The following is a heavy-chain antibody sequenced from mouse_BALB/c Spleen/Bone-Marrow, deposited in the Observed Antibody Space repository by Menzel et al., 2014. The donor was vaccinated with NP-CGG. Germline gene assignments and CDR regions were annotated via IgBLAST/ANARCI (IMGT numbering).Heavy chain of an antibody. V-gene: IGHV5-17*02. CDR3: ARSGSSSGHFDY. D-gene: IGHD1-1*01. Sequence: DVKLVESGGGLVQPGGSRKLSCAASGFTFSSFGMHWVRQAPEKGLEWVAYISSGSSTVYYADKVMGRFTISRDNPKNTLFLQMTSLRSEDTAMYYCARSGSSSGHFDYWGQGTTLTVSS. CDR1: GFTFSSFG. CDR2: ISSGSSTV. J-gene: IGHJ2*01.